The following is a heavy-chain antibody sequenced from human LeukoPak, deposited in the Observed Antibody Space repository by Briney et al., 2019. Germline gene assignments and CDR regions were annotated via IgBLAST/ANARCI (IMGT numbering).Heavy chain of an antibody. CDR1: GFTFSNYG. CDR3: ARDTEYYYDSSGPPTADY. D-gene: IGHD3-22*01. J-gene: IGHJ4*02. Sequence: GGSLRLSCAASGFTFSNYGMHWVRQAPGQGLEWMGIINPSGGSTSYAQKFQGRVTMTRDTSTSTVYMELSSLRSEDTAVYYCARDTEYYYDSSGPPTADYWGQGTLVTVSS. CDR2: INPSGGST. V-gene: IGHV1-46*01.